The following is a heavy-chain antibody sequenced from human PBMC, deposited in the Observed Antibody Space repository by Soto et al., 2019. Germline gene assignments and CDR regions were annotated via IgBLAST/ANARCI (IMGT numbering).Heavy chain of an antibody. CDR1: GYSFTGHY. D-gene: IGHD1-26*01. Sequence: VASVKVSCKASGYSFTGHYIHWVRQAPEQGPEWMGEIGPESGATRYAQKFQGRVTMTIDTSITTVYMELNNLRPDDTAIYYCGRGRSGQIVVFYWGQGTPVTVSS. V-gene: IGHV1-2*02. CDR3: GRGRSGQIVVFY. J-gene: IGHJ4*02. CDR2: IGPESGAT.